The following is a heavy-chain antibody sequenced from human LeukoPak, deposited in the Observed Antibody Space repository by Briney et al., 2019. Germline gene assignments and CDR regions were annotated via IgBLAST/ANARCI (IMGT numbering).Heavy chain of an antibody. Sequence: PSETLSLTCTVSGGSFSSRSYYWGWIRQPPGKGLEWIGSIYYGGSTFYNPSLKSRVTISVDTSKNHFSLKLSSVTAADTAVYYCASSIVGAGGAFDIWGQGTMVTVSS. J-gene: IGHJ3*02. CDR2: IYYGGST. CDR3: ASSIVGAGGAFDI. D-gene: IGHD1-26*01. V-gene: IGHV4-39*02. CDR1: GGSFSSRSYY.